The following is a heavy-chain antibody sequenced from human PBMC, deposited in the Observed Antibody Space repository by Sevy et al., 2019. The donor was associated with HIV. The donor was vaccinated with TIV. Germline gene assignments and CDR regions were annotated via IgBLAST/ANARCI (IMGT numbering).Heavy chain of an antibody. D-gene: IGHD2-2*01. CDR1: GFTFSGSA. CDR2: IRSKANSYAT. V-gene: IGHV3-73*01. CDR3: TRQDCSSTSCYASGMDV. J-gene: IGHJ6*02. Sequence: GGSLRLSCAASGFTFSGSAMHWVRQASGKGLEWVGRIRSKANSYATAYAASVKGRFTISRDDSKNTAYLQMNSLKTEDTAVYYCTRQDCSSTSCYASGMDVWGQGTTVTVSS.